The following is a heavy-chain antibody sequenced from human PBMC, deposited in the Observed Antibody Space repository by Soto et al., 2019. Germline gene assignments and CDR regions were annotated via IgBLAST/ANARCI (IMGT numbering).Heavy chain of an antibody. CDR2: LYWDDTR. V-gene: IGHV2-5*02. D-gene: IGHD1-1*01. Sequence: QITLEESRPTLVKPTQTLTLTCSFSGFSLYTRGVGVGWIRQPPGKALEWLALLYWDDTRRYNPSLKNSLTIAKDTSENQVVLTMTNMDPLDTGTYFCAHYTTDTYFDVWGKGTTVTVSS. J-gene: IGHJ6*04. CDR1: GFSLYTRGVG. CDR3: AHYTTDTYFDV.